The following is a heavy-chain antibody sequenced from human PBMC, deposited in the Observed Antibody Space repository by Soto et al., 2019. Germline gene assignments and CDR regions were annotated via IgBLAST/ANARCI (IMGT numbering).Heavy chain of an antibody. Sequence: GGSLRLSCAASGFTFRSFTMNWVRQAPGKGLEWVSTISSNSAYIYYTDALRGRFTISRDNAKNSLHLQMSSLRAEDTAVYYCTRDASRDSSARGWFDPWGPGTLVTVSS. V-gene: IGHV3-21*01. D-gene: IGHD6-13*01. CDR3: TRDASRDSSARGWFDP. CDR2: ISSNSAYI. J-gene: IGHJ5*02. CDR1: GFTFRSFT.